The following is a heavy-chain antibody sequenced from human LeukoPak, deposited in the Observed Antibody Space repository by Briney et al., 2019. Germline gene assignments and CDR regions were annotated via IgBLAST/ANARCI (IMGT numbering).Heavy chain of an antibody. Sequence: GGSLRLSCAASGFSVSSYPMSWVRQAPGEGLEWVSVISSTDGSTNYAESVKGRFTTSRDNSKSMLYLQMSSLRAEDTAVYFCAKRGWLESWGRGTLVTVSS. CDR1: GFSVSSYP. CDR2: ISSTDGST. D-gene: IGHD5-24*01. V-gene: IGHV3-23*01. J-gene: IGHJ4*02. CDR3: AKRGWLES.